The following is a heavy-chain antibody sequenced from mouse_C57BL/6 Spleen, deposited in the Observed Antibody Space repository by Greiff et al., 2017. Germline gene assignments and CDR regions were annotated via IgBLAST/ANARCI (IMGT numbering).Heavy chain of an antibody. CDR2: IRYDGSN. V-gene: IGHV3-6*01. CDR3: ARGDDDDSSMDD. CDR1: GYSITSGYY. D-gene: IGHD2-4*01. J-gene: IGHJ4*01. Sequence: EVKLLESGPGLVKPSPSLSLTCSVTGYSITSGYYWNWIRQFPGNKLGWLGYIRYDGSNNYNPSLKNRISISRDTSHNQSFLKLNSVSTEDTAAYYSARGDDDDSSMDDWSQGTSETVSS.